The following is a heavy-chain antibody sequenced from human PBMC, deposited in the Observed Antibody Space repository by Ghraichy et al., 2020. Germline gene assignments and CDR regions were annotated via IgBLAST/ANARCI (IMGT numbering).Heavy chain of an antibody. V-gene: IGHV1-69*13. Sequence: SVKVSCKASGGTFSSYAISWVRQAPGQGLEWMGGIIPIFGTANYAQKFQGRVTITADESTSTAYMELSSLRSEDTAVYYCAREKERRIFGVVNPFDYWGQGTLVTVSS. D-gene: IGHD3-3*01. CDR3: AREKERRIFGVVNPFDY. J-gene: IGHJ4*02. CDR1: GGTFSSYA. CDR2: IIPIFGTA.